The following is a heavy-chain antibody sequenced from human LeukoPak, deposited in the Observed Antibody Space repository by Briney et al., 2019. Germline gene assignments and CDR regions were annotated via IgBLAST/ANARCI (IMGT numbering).Heavy chain of an antibody. Sequence: SVKVSCKVSGYTLTELTMHWVRQAPGKGLEWMGGIIPIFGTANYAQKFQGRVTITTDESTSTAYMELSSLRSEDTAVYYCARESTTPYDYWGQGTLVTVSS. CDR2: IIPIFGTA. D-gene: IGHD1-26*01. CDR3: ARESTTPYDY. V-gene: IGHV1-69*05. J-gene: IGHJ4*02. CDR1: GYTLTELT.